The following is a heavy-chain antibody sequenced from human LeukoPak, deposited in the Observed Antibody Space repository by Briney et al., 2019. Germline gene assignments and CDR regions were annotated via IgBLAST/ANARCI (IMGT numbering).Heavy chain of an antibody. CDR1: GGSISSTNR. D-gene: IGHD2/OR15-2a*01. CDR3: SRERGAFRPFGH. Sequence: SETLSLTCAVSGGSISSTNRWSWVRQPPGQGLEWIGEISLTGETNYNPSLNGRFTMSLDESRNQLSLDLTSVTAADTAIYYCSRERGAFRPFGHGGQGTLDIVPP. CDR2: ISLTGET. V-gene: IGHV4-4*02. J-gene: IGHJ4*02.